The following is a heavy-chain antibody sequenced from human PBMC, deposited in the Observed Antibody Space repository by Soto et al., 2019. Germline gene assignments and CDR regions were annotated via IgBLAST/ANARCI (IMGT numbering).Heavy chain of an antibody. Sequence: EVQLLESGGGLVQPGGSLRLSCAASGFTFSSYAMSWVRQAPGKGLEWVSAISGSDGSTYYADSVKGRFTISRDNSKNTLYLQMNSLRAEDTAVYYCAKDLLDGFWSGYRYFYYWGQGTLVTVSS. CDR3: AKDLLDGFWSGYRYFYY. J-gene: IGHJ4*02. D-gene: IGHD3-3*01. CDR2: ISGSDGST. V-gene: IGHV3-23*01. CDR1: GFTFSSYA.